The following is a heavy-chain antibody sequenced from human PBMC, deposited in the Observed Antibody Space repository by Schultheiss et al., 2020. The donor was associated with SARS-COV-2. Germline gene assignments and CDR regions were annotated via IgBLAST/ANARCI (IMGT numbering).Heavy chain of an antibody. CDR3: ARSPPRAGVGDWLDT. V-gene: IGHV1-2*02. Sequence: ASVKVSCKASGYTFTGYYMHWVRQAPGQGLEWMGWINPNSGGTNYAQKFQGRVTMTRDTSISTAYMELSRLRSDDTAVYYCARSPPRAGVGDWLDTWGQGTLVTVSS. J-gene: IGHJ5*02. D-gene: IGHD3-3*01. CDR2: INPNSGGT. CDR1: GYTFTGYY.